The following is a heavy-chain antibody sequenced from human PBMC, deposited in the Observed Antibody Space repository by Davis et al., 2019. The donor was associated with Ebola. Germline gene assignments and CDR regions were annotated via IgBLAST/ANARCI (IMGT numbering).Heavy chain of an antibody. V-gene: IGHV6-1*01. CDR1: GDSVSSGG. CDR3: SRGWLRTGFDV. CDR2: TYYSSKWYH. J-gene: IGHJ5*02. D-gene: IGHD5-18*01. Sequence: HSQTLSLTCAISGDSVSSGGWNWIRQSPSRGLEWLGRTYYSSKWYHDYAVSVKSRMTINPDTSKNQFSLHLNSMTPEDTALYYCSRGWLRTGFDVWGQGTLVTVSS.